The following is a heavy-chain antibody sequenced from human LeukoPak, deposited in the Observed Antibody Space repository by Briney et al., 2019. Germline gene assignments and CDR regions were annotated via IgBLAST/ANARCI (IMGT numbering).Heavy chain of an antibody. CDR2: TVSEIDGGTT. V-gene: IGHV3-15*04. D-gene: IGHD1-7*01. Sequence: GGSLRLSCAASGVTFSSYWTNWARQAPGKGLEWVGQTVSEIDGGTTDYAAPVKGRFTISRDGSKSTLYLQMNSLKIEDTAVYYCTTDEDWNYARKDVWGQGATVIVSS. J-gene: IGHJ6*02. CDR3: TTDEDWNYARKDV. CDR1: GVTFSSYW.